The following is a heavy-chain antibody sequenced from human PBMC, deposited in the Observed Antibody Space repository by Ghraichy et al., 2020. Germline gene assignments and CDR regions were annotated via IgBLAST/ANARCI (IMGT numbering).Heavy chain of an antibody. D-gene: IGHD6-6*01. CDR2: FDPEDGET. V-gene: IGHV1-24*01. CDR3: ATVNQGIAARGGNFDY. CDR1: GYTLTELS. Sequence: ASVKVSCKVSGYTLTELSKHWVRQAPGKGLEWMGGFDPEDGETIYAQKFQGRVTMTEDTSTDTAYMELSSLRSEDTAVYYCATVNQGIAARGGNFDYWGQGTLVTVSS. J-gene: IGHJ4*02.